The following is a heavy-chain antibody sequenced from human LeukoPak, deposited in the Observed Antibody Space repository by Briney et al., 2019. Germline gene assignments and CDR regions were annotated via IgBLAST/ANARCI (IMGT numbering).Heavy chain of an antibody. D-gene: IGHD3-22*01. Sequence: SETLSLTCAVSGVSVYIGDWWTWVRQPPGKGLEWIGSIYYSGSTYYNPSLKSRVTISVDTSKNQFSLKLSSVTAADTAVYYCARLDSGFDAFDIWGQGTMVTVSS. V-gene: IGHV4-39*01. CDR2: IYYSGST. J-gene: IGHJ3*02. CDR3: ARLDSGFDAFDI. CDR1: GVSVYIGDW.